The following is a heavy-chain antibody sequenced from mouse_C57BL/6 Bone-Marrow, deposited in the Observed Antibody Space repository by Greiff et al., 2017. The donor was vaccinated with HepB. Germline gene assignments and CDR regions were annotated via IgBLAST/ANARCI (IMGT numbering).Heavy chain of an antibody. J-gene: IGHJ1*03. V-gene: IGHV2-2*01. CDR2: IWSGGST. D-gene: IGHD1-1*01. CDR1: GFSLTSYG. CDR3: ARSGDYGSSYWYFDV. Sequence: VKLVESGPGLVQPSQSLSITCTVSGFSLTSYGVHWVRQSPGKGLEWLGVIWSGGSTDYNAAFISRLSISKDNSKSQVFFKMNSLQADDTAIYYCARSGDYGSSYWYFDVWGTGTTVTVSS.